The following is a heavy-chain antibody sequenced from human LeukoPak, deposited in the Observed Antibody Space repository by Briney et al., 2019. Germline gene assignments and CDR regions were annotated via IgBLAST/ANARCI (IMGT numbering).Heavy chain of an antibody. D-gene: IGHD2-2*01. CDR3: ARGIVWDIVVVPAALGFDY. Sequence: ASVKVSCKASGYTFTSYYMHWVRQAPGQGLEWMGIINPSSGSISYAQKFQGRVTMTRVTSTSTVYMELSSLRSEHTAVYFCARGIVWDIVVVPAALGFDYWGQGTLVTVSS. CDR2: INPSSGSI. J-gene: IGHJ4*02. CDR1: GYTFTSYY. V-gene: IGHV1-46*01.